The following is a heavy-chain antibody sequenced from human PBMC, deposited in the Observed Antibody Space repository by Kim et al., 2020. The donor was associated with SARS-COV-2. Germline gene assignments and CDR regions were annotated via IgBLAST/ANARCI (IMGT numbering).Heavy chain of an antibody. CDR3: ARHVGNGPVAVAGAFDY. CDR1: SSSYY. CDR2: IYYSGST. V-gene: IGHV4-39*01. Sequence: SSSYYWGWIRQPPGKGLEWIGSIYYSGSTYYNPSLKSRVTISVDTSKNQFSLKLSSVTAADTAVYYCARHVGNGPVAVAGAFDYWGQGTLAT. J-gene: IGHJ4*02. D-gene: IGHD6-19*01.